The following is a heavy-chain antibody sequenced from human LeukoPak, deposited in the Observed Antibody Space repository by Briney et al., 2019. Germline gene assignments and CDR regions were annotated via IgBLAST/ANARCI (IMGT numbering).Heavy chain of an antibody. J-gene: IGHJ4*02. V-gene: IGHV4-59*08. CDR3: ARLGMTTGDY. CDR2: IYYSGST. D-gene: IGHD4-11*01. CDR1: GGSISSYY. Sequence: SETLSLTCTVSGGSISSYYWSWIRQPPGKGLEWIGYIYYSGSTNYNPSLKSRVTISVDTSKNQFSLKLSSVTAAVTAVYYCARLGMTTGDYWGQGTLVTVSS.